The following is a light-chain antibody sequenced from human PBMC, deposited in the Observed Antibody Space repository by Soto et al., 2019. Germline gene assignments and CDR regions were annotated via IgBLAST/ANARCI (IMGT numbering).Light chain of an antibody. CDR1: QSVRSN. CDR3: QQYNNWWT. V-gene: IGKV3-15*01. Sequence: EILMTQSPATLSVSPGERATLSCRASQSVRSNLAWYQQRPGQAPRLLIYGASTRATDIPARFGGSGSGTEFTLTISSLQSEDFAVYYCQQYNNWWTFGQGTKVDIK. J-gene: IGKJ1*01. CDR2: GAS.